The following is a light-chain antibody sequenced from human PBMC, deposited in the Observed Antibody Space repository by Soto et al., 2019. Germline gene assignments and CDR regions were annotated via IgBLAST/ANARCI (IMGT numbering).Light chain of an antibody. V-gene: IGKV1-5*03. Sequence: DIQMTQSPSTLSGFVGDRVTITCRASQTISSWLAWYQQKPGKAPKLLIYKASTLKSGVPSRFSGSGSGTEFTLTISSLQPDDFATYYCQLYNSYSEAFGQGTKVEL. J-gene: IGKJ1*01. CDR2: KAS. CDR1: QTISSW. CDR3: QLYNSYSEA.